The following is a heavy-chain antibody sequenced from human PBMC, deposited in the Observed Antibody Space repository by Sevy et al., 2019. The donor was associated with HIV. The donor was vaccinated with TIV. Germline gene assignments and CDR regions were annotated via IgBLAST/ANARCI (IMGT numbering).Heavy chain of an antibody. CDR2: ISHDGSNK. D-gene: IGHD6-19*01. CDR3: AKDISGASSSWSFDY. Sequence: GGSLGLSCEASGFTFSNYGMHWVRQAPGKGLEWVAIISHDGSNKYYADSVKGRFTISRDNSKHSLYLQMNSLRPEDKGVYYCAKDISGASSSWSFDYWGQGTLVTVSS. CDR1: GFTFSNYG. V-gene: IGHV3-30*18. J-gene: IGHJ4*02.